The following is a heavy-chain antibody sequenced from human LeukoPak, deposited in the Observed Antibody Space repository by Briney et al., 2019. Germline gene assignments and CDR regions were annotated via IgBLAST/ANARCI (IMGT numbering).Heavy chain of an antibody. V-gene: IGHV4-34*01. D-gene: IGHD3-9*01. CDR2: INHSGST. CDR1: GGSFSGYY. J-gene: IGHJ4*02. CDR3: ARVNPGLRYFGY. Sequence: PSETLSLTCAVYGGSFSGYYWSWIRQPPGKGLEWIGEINHSGSTNYNPSLKSQVTISVDTSKNQFSLKLSSVTAADTAVYYCARVNPGLRYFGYWGQGTLVTVSS.